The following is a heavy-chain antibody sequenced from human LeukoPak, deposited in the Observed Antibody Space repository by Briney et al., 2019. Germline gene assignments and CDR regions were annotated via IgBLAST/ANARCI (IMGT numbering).Heavy chain of an antibody. J-gene: IGHJ4*02. CDR2: IIPMQGTP. D-gene: IGHD6-19*01. Sequence: ASVKVSCKASGGTFSSYNFIWVRQAPGQGLEWMGGIIPMQGTPNYAQKFQDRVTISADKSTTTVYMALSSLRYEDTAMYYCARESVAGGFEYWGQGTLVTVSS. CDR1: GGTFSSYN. V-gene: IGHV1-69*08. CDR3: ARESVAGGFEY.